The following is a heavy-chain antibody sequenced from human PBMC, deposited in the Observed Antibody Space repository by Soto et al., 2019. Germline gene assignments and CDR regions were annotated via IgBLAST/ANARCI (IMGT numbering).Heavy chain of an antibody. CDR1: GFSFSSYW. Sequence: PVGPLRLSCGASGFSFSSYWMSWVRQAPGKGLEWVANMNQGGSEINYVDSVRGRFTISRDNAKNLLYLQMNSLRVEDTAVYHCARDRGYSTFDIWGQGTMVTVSS. J-gene: IGHJ3*02. CDR2: MNQGGSEI. D-gene: IGHD2-2*01. V-gene: IGHV3-7*01. CDR3: ARDRGYSTFDI.